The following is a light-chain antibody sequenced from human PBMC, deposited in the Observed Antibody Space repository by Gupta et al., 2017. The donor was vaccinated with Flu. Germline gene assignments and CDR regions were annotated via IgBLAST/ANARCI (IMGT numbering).Light chain of an antibody. CDR3: CSYAFYSTWV. J-gene: IGLJ3*02. CDR1: SSVVGSYNL. CDR2: EGR. Sequence: SALTQPAYVSGSPGQSITIYCTGISSVVGSYNLVSWYQQHPGKDPKPVIYEGRNRPPGVANRFSGSKAGNTSSLTVSVLQAEDAADFYCCSYAFYSTWVFGGGTKLTVL. V-gene: IGLV2-23*01.